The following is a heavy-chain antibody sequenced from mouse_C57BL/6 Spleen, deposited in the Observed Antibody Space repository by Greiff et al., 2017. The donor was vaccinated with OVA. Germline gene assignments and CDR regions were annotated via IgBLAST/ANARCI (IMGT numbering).Heavy chain of an antibody. Sequence: EVKLQESGGGLVKPGGSLKLSCAASGFTFSSYAMSWVRQTPEKRLEWVATISDGGSYTYYPDNVKGRFTISRDNAKNNLYLQMSHLKSEDTAMYYCAREGTGTHFDYWGQGTTLTVSS. J-gene: IGHJ2*01. CDR1: GFTFSSYA. CDR2: ISDGGSYT. D-gene: IGHD4-1*01. CDR3: AREGTGTHFDY. V-gene: IGHV5-4*01.